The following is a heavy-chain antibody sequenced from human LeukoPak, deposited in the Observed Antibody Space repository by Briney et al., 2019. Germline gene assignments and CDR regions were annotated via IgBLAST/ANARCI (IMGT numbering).Heavy chain of an antibody. CDR1: DDSITMYY. CDR3: ARGRVSSSTWYSTYYYYFYMDV. V-gene: IGHV4-59*01. CDR2: VDHTGST. Sequence: SETLSLTCTVPDDSITMYYWTWIRQPPGKGLEWIGYVDHTGSTNFNPSLNGRVSISRDTSKNLFSLRLRSVTAADTAVYFCARGRVSSSTWYSTYYYYFYMDVWGKGTTVTVSS. J-gene: IGHJ6*03. D-gene: IGHD1-1*01.